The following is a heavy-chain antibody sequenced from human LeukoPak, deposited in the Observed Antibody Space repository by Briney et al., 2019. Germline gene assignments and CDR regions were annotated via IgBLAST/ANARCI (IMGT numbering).Heavy chain of an antibody. CDR3: ARQIMITFGGVLRSPGDFDY. CDR2: IFYSGTT. CDR1: GGSISSSSYF. D-gene: IGHD3-16*01. Sequence: SETLSLTCTVSGGSISSSSYFWGWIRQPPGKGLEWIGSIFYSGTTYYNPSLKSRVTISVDTSKNQFSLKLSSVTAADTAVYYCARQIMITFGGVLRSPGDFDYWGQGTLVTVSS. V-gene: IGHV4-39*01. J-gene: IGHJ4*02.